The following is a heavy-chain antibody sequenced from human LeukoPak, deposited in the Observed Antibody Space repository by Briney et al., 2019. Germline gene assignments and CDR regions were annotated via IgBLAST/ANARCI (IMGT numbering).Heavy chain of an antibody. CDR2: ISASGATT. J-gene: IGHJ4*02. D-gene: IGHD2-21*02. Sequence: GGSLRLSCAVSGFTLSSYAVSWVRQAPGKGLEWVSAISASGATTYYVDSVKGRFTISRDSSKNTLYLQMTNLRAEDTAVYYCAKDRDSSRRGIDYWGQGTLVTVSS. V-gene: IGHV3-23*01. CDR3: AKDRDSSRRGIDY. CDR1: GFTLSSYA.